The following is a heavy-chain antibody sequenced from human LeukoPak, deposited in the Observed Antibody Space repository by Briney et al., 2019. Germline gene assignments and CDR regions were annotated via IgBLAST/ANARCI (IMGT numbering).Heavy chain of an antibody. CDR2: IWYDGSNK. CDR3: ARGGWFGELPIVPFDY. Sequence: PGGSLRLSCAASGFTFSSYGMHWVRQAPGKGLEWVAVIWYDGSNKYYADSVKGRFTISRDNSKNTLYLQMNSLRAEDTAVYYCARGGWFGELPIVPFDYWGQGTLVTVSS. CDR1: GFTFSSYG. V-gene: IGHV3-30*19. J-gene: IGHJ4*02. D-gene: IGHD3-10*01.